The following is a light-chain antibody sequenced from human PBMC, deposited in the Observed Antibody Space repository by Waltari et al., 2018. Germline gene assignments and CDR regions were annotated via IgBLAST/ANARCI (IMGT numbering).Light chain of an antibody. CDR3: SSYAGSNNFVV. J-gene: IGLJ2*01. Sequence: QSALTQSPSASGSPGQSVTISCTGISSDVGDYNYVSWYQQHPGKAPKVMIYEVSKRPSGVPDRLSGSKSGNTASLTVSGLQAEDEADYYCSSYAGSNNFVVFGGGTKLTVL. CDR1: SSDVGDYNY. V-gene: IGLV2-8*01. CDR2: EVS.